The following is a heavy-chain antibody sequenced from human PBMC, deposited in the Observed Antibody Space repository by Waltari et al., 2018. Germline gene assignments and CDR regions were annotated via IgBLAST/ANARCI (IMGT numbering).Heavy chain of an antibody. CDR3: AKEGILWFGELFSHFDY. CDR1: GFTFSSYA. CDR2: ISGSGGST. V-gene: IGHV3-23*01. J-gene: IGHJ4*02. D-gene: IGHD3-10*01. Sequence: EVQLLESGGGLVQPGGSLRLSCAASGFTFSSYAMSWVRQAPGKGLEWVSAISGSGGSTYSADSVKCRFTISRDNAKNTLYLQMNSLRAEDTAVYYCAKEGILWFGELFSHFDYWGQGTLVTVSS.